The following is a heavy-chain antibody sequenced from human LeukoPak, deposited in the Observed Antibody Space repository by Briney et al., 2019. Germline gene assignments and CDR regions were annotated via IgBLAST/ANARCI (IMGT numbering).Heavy chain of an antibody. J-gene: IGHJ4*02. V-gene: IGHV3-20*04. CDR3: ARDGEYYYDSSGYLDY. D-gene: IGHD3-22*01. CDR2: INWNGGST. Sequence: GGSLRLXCAASGFTFDDYGMSWVRQAPGKGLECVSGINWNGGSTGYADSVKGRFTISRDNAKNSLYLQMNSLRAEDTALYYCARDGEYYYDSSGYLDYWGQGTLVTVSS. CDR1: GFTFDDYG.